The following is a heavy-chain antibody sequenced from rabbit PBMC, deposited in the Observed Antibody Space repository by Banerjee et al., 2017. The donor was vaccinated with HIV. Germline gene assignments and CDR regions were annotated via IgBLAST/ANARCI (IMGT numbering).Heavy chain of an antibody. V-gene: IGHV1S40*01. CDR2: IYSGDGTT. J-gene: IGHJ4*01. CDR3: ARGDDSSGWGVNL. CDR1: GIDFSSYYD. D-gene: IGHD4-1*01. Sequence: LTLTCKASGIDFSSYYDMCWVRQAPGKGLEWIACIYSGDGTTAYANWAKGRFTISKTSSTTVTLQMTSLTDADTATYFCARGDDSSGWGVNLWGPGTLVTVS.